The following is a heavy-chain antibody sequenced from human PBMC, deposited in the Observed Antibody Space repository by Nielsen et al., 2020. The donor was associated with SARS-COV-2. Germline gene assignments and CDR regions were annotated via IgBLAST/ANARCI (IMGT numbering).Heavy chain of an antibody. V-gene: IGHV4-39*02. J-gene: IGHJ6*02. D-gene: IGHD3-10*01. CDR3: ARDLYHYGSGSNYIGYYGMDV. CDR2: IYYSGST. Sequence: WIRQPPGKGLEWIGSIYYSGSTYYNPSLKSRVTISVDTSKNQFSLKLSSVTAADTAVYYCARDLYHYGSGSNYIGYYGMDVWGQGTTVTVSS.